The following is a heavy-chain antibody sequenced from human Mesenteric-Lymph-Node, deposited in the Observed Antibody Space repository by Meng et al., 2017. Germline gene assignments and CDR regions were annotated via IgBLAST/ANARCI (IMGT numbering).Heavy chain of an antibody. CDR1: GYTFTSYG. J-gene: IGHJ4*02. V-gene: IGHV1-18*01. CDR3: ARGSVWYDY. CDR2: ISAYNGNT. Sequence: VVQSGAEVKKPGASVKVSCKASGYTFTSYGISWVRQAPGQGLEWMGWISAYNGNTKYSQKFQGRVTITRDTSASTAYMELSSLRSEDTAVYYCARGSVWYDYWGQGTLVTVSS. D-gene: IGHD3-10*01.